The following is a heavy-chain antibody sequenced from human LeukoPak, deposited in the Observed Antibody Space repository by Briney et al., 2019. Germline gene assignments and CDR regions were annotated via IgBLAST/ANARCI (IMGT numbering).Heavy chain of an antibody. J-gene: IGHJ3*02. D-gene: IGHD2-21*02. CDR1: GGSLSSYY. V-gene: IGHV4-59*08. CDR2: IYYSGST. Sequence: SETPSLTCTVSGGSLSSYYWSWIRQPPGKGLEWIAYIYYSGSTNYNPSLKSRVTISVDTSKNQFSLKLSSVTAADTAVYYCARQSDLNAFDIWGQGTMVTVSS. CDR3: ARQSDLNAFDI.